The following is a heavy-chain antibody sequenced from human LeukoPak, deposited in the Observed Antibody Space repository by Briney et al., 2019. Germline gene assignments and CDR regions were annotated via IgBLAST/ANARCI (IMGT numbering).Heavy chain of an antibody. J-gene: IGHJ6*02. CDR3: ARSGRSYYYGMDV. V-gene: IGHV1-69*04. Sequence: SVKVSCKTSGGTFSSSAITWVRQAPGQGLEWMGRIIPVLNITTYAQKFQGSVTITADTSTSTVYMELSSLRSEDTAVYYCARSGRSYYYGMDVWGQGTTVTVS. D-gene: IGHD1-26*01. CDR2: IIPVLNIT. CDR1: GGTFSSSA.